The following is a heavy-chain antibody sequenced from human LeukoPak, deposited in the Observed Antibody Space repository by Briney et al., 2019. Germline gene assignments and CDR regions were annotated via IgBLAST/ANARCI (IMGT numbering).Heavy chain of an antibody. J-gene: IGHJ5*02. CDR3: ARPYYYDSRIDP. CDR1: GDSISSGDYD. CDR2: MYYSGST. V-gene: IGHV4-30-4*01. D-gene: IGHD3-22*01. Sequence: KPSQTLSLTCTVSGDSISSGDYDWGWVRQPPGKGLEWIAYMYYSGSTYYNPSLKSQITMSADTSKNQLSLKLSSVTAADTAVYYCARPYYYDSRIDPWGQGILVTVSS.